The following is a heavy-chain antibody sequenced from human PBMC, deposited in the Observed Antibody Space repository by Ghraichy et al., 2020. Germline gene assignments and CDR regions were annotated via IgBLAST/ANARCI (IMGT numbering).Heavy chain of an antibody. D-gene: IGHD2-15*01. CDR2: IYPNSGGT. Sequence: ASVKVSCKASGYTFTGYYMHWVRQAPGQGLEWMGWIYPNSGGTNYAQKFEGRVTMTRDTSITTAYMELSRLRSDDTAVYYCARGYCSGGSCWDTFDVGGQGTMVTV. V-gene: IGHV1-2*02. CDR3: ARGYCSGGSCWDTFDV. CDR1: GYTFTGYY. J-gene: IGHJ3*01.